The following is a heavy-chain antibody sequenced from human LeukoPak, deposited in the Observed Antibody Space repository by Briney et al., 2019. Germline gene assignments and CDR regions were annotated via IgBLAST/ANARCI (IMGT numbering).Heavy chain of an antibody. CDR1: GGSISSSY. CDR2: VYYSGTT. Sequence: SETLSLTCTVSGGSISSSYWSWIRQSPRQEMGWIGFVYYSGTTNYNPSLNSRVTISLDASNKELSLTLRSVTAEDTAVYYCASLELIGEKRGAFHTWGQGTMVTVSS. D-gene: IGHD1-26*01. J-gene: IGHJ3*02. CDR3: ASLELIGEKRGAFHT. V-gene: IGHV4-59*13.